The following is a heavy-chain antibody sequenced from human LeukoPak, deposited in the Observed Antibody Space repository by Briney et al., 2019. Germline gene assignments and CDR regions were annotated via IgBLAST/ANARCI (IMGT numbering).Heavy chain of an antibody. D-gene: IGHD6-19*01. V-gene: IGHV3-30*04. CDR1: GFTFSSYA. Sequence: GGSLRLSCAASGFTFSSYAMHWVRQAPGKGLEWVAVISYDGSNKYYADSVKGRFTISRDNSKNTLYLQMNSLRAEDTAVYYCARTYSSGWYSDYGMDVWGKGTTVTVAS. J-gene: IGHJ6*04. CDR2: ISYDGSNK. CDR3: ARTYSSGWYSDYGMDV.